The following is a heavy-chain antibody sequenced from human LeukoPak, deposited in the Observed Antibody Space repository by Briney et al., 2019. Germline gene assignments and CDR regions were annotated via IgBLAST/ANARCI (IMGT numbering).Heavy chain of an antibody. Sequence: SVKVSCKASGGTFSSYAISWVRQAPGQGLEWMGGIIPIFGTANYAQKFRGRVTITTDESTSTAYMELSSLRSEDTAVYYCARGYGGNSGDYFDYWGQGTLVTVSS. CDR3: ARGYGGNSGDYFDY. CDR1: GGTFSSYA. V-gene: IGHV1-69*05. J-gene: IGHJ4*02. D-gene: IGHD4-23*01. CDR2: IIPIFGTA.